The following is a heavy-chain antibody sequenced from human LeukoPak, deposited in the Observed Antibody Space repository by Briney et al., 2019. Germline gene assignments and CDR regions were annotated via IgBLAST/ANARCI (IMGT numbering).Heavy chain of an antibody. D-gene: IGHD4-17*01. CDR3: ASRSVVDGDYVPFDY. Sequence: ASVKVSCKVSGYTLTGLSMHWVRQAPGKGLEWMGGFDPEDGETIYAQKFQGRVTMTEDTSTDTAYMELSSLRSEDTAVYYCASRSVVDGDYVPFDYWGQGTLVTVSS. CDR2: FDPEDGET. CDR1: GYTLTGLS. V-gene: IGHV1-24*01. J-gene: IGHJ4*02.